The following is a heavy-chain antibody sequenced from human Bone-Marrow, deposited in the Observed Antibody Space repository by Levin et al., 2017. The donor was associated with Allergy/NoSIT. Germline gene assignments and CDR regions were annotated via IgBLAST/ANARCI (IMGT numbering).Heavy chain of an antibody. J-gene: IGHJ3*02. V-gene: IGHV3-23*01. Sequence: GGSLRLSCTGSGLTFSSYALGWVRQAPGKGLEWVSTISGNGRSTYYGDSVKGRFTISRDNPKNTLYLQVNSLRAEDTAVYYCAKGRYYDSSGFLYKSDAFDIWGQGTKVTVSS. D-gene: IGHD3-22*01. CDR2: ISGNGRST. CDR1: GLTFSSYA. CDR3: AKGRYYDSSGFLYKSDAFDI.